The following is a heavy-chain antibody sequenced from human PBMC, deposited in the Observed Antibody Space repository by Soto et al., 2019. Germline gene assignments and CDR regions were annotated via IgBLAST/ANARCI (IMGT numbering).Heavy chain of an antibody. CDR3: GRVVASSGYPGN. CDR1: GGTFSSYA. V-gene: IGHV1-69*12. D-gene: IGHD5-12*01. Sequence: QVQLVQSGAEVRQPASSVKVSCKTSGGTFSSYAISWVRQDPGQGLEWMGGIVHIVDTSTYAQKFQGRVTTTANESTRTVYMEMSSLRADDTALYYCGRVVASSGYPGNWGQGTLVTVSS. J-gene: IGHJ4*02. CDR2: IVHIVDTS.